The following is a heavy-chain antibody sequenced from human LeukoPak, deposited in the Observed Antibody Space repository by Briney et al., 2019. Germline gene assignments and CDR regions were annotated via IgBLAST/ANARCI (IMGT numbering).Heavy chain of an antibody. J-gene: IGHJ4*02. Sequence: GGSLRLSCAVSGITLSNYGMSWVRQAPGKGLEWVAGISDSGGSTSYADSGKGLFTISRDNPKNTLYLQMNSLRAEDTAVYFCAKRGVVIRVILVGFHKAAYYFDSWGQGALVTVSS. D-gene: IGHD3-22*01. CDR3: AKRGVVIRVILVGFHKAAYYFDS. CDR2: ISDSGGST. CDR1: GITLSNYG. V-gene: IGHV3-23*01.